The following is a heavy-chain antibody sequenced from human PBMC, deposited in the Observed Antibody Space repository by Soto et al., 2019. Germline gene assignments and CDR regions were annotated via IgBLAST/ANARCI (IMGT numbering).Heavy chain of an antibody. CDR3: ARVEGGYYGSGSYGFDY. J-gene: IGHJ4*02. Sequence: EVQLVESGGGLVQPGGSLSLSCAASGFTFSNYWMTRVRQAPGKGLEWVANIKQDGSEKYYVDSVKGRSTISRDNAKNSVYLHMDSLRVEDTAVYYCARVEGGYYGSGSYGFDYWGQGSLVTVSS. D-gene: IGHD3-10*01. V-gene: IGHV3-7*01. CDR2: IKQDGSEK. CDR1: GFTFSNYW.